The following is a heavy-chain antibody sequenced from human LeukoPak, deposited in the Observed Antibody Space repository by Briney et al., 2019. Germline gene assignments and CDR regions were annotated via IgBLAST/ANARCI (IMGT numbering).Heavy chain of an antibody. CDR3: ARDHRDGQIDY. Sequence: GGSLRLSCAASGFTFSSYSMNWVRQAPGKGLEWVSSISSSSSYIYYADSVKGRFTISRGNAKNSLYLQMNSLRAEDTAVYYCARDHRDGQIDYWGQGTLVTVSS. CDR1: GFTFSSYS. CDR2: ISSSSSYI. V-gene: IGHV3-21*01. J-gene: IGHJ4*02.